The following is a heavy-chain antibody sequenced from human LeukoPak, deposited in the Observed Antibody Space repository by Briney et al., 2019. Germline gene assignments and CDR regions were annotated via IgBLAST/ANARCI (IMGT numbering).Heavy chain of an antibody. D-gene: IGHD3-22*01. Sequence: SETLSLTCAVYGGSFSGYYWSWIRQPPGKGLEWIGEINHSGSTNYNPSLKSRVTISVDTSENQFSLKLSSVTAADTAVYYCARGPRTYYYDSSGYPLQHWGQGTLVTVSS. J-gene: IGHJ1*01. CDR1: GGSFSGYY. CDR3: ARGPRTYYYDSSGYPLQH. V-gene: IGHV4-34*01. CDR2: INHSGST.